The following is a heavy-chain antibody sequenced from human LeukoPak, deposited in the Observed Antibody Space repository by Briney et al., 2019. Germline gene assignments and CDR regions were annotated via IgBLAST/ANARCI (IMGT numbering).Heavy chain of an antibody. D-gene: IGHD4-23*01. J-gene: IGHJ4*02. V-gene: IGHV3-30-3*01. CDR1: GFTFSSYA. CDR3: ARAYLGVDYGGNSAPDY. Sequence: GGSLRLSCAASGFTFSSYAMHWVRQAPGKGLEWVAVISYDGSNKYYADSVKGRFTISRDNSKNTLYLQMNSLRAEDTAVYYCARAYLGVDYGGNSAPDYWGQGTLVTVSS. CDR2: ISYDGSNK.